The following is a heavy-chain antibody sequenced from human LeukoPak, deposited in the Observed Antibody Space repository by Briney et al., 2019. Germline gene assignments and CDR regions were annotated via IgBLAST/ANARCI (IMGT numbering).Heavy chain of an antibody. CDR3: ARGREQQLATFDP. CDR1: GFTFGDYA. J-gene: IGHJ5*02. Sequence: GRSLRLSCTASGFTFGDYAMSWVRQAPGKGLEWVGFIRSIAYGESTDYAASVKGRFTISRDNSKNTLYLQMNSLRAEDTAVYYCARGREQQLATFDPWGQGTLVTVSS. V-gene: IGHV3-49*04. CDR2: IRSIAYGEST. D-gene: IGHD6-13*01.